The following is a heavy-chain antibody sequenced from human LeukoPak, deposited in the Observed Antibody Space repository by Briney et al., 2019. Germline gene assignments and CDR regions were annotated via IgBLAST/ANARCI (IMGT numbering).Heavy chain of an antibody. CDR3: AKGSYGSGSYPPYYGMDG. D-gene: IGHD3-10*01. J-gene: IGHJ6*02. V-gene: IGHV3-23*01. Sequence: GGSLRLSCAASGFTFSSYAMSWVCQAPGKGLERVSAISGSGGSTYYADSVKGRFTISRDNSKNTLYLQMNSLRAEDTAVYYCAKGSYGSGSYPPYYGMDGWGQGTTVTVSS. CDR1: GFTFSSYA. CDR2: ISGSGGST.